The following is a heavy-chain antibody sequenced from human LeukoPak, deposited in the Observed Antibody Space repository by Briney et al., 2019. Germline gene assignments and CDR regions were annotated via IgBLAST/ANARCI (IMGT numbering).Heavy chain of an antibody. Sequence: GSLRLSCAASGFTFSSYGMHWVRQAPGKGLEWVAFIRYDGSNKYYADSVKGRFTISRDNSKNTLYLQMNSLRAEDTAVYYCAKDAVLLWFGELFSYFDYWGQGTLVTVSS. CDR2: IRYDGSNK. CDR3: AKDAVLLWFGELFSYFDY. D-gene: IGHD3-10*01. CDR1: GFTFSSYG. J-gene: IGHJ4*02. V-gene: IGHV3-30*02.